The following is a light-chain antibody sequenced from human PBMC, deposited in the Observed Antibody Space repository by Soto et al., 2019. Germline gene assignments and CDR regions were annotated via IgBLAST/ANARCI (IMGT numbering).Light chain of an antibody. J-gene: IGKJ1*01. CDR1: QSISIN. V-gene: IGKV3D-15*01. CDR2: AGS. CDR3: QQFRNWPWT. Sequence: EIVLTQSPGTLSVSPWDRVTLSCRASQSISINLAWYQHKPGQAPRLLIHAGSTRATGIPARISGSGSGTEFTLTISSRQSADFAVYYCQQFRNWPWTFGQGTKVDIK.